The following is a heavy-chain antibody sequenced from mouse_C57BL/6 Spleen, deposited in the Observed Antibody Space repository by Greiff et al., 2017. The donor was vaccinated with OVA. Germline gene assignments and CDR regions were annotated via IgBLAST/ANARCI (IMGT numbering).Heavy chain of an antibody. Sequence: VQLQQPGAELVKPGASVKLSCKASGYTFTSYWMHWVKQRPGQGLEWIGMIHPNSGSTNYNVKFKSKATLTVDKSSSTAYMQLSSLTSEDSAVYYCATDYDVDYWGQGTTLTGSS. D-gene: IGHD2-4*01. J-gene: IGHJ2*01. CDR2: IHPNSGST. V-gene: IGHV1-64*01. CDR1: GYTFTSYW. CDR3: ATDYDVDY.